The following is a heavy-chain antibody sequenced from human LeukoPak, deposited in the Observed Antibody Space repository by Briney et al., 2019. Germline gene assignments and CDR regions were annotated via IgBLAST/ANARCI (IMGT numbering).Heavy chain of an antibody. V-gene: IGHV3-30*02. CDR1: GFTFSNYG. D-gene: IGHD3-16*01. CDR2: IRHDGNSK. Sequence: PGGSLRLSCAASGFTFSNYGMHWVRQTPGKGLEWVAFIRHDGNSKFYADSVKGRFTISRDNSKNALYLQMDSLRAEDTAVYYCAREKPGGTGSYYFDYWGQGTLVTVSS. J-gene: IGHJ4*02. CDR3: AREKPGGTGSYYFDY.